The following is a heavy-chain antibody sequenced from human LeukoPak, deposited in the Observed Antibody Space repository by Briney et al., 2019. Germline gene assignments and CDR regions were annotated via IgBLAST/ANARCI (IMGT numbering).Heavy chain of an antibody. J-gene: IGHJ4*02. V-gene: IGHV1-24*01. CDR1: GYTLTELS. Sequence: GASVKVSCKVSGYTLTELSMRWVRQAPGKGLEWMGGFDPEDGETIYAQKFQGRVTMTEDTSTDTAYMELSSLRSEDTAVYYCATTYYYDSSGYYYPALGYWGQGTLVTVSS. CDR3: ATTYYYDSSGYYYPALGY. CDR2: FDPEDGET. D-gene: IGHD3-22*01.